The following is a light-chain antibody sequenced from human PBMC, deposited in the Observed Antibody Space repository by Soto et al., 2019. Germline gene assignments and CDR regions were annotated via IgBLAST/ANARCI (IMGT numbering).Light chain of an antibody. V-gene: IGLV4-60*02. CDR1: SGHSSYI. CDR2: LEGSGSY. CDR3: ETWDSNTRV. Sequence: QAVVTQSSSASASLGSSVKLTCTLSSGHSSYIIAWHQQQPGKAPRYLMKLEGSGSYNKGSGAPDRFSGSSSGADRYLTISNLQCVDGADCYCETWDSNTRVFGGGTKLTVL. J-gene: IGLJ3*02.